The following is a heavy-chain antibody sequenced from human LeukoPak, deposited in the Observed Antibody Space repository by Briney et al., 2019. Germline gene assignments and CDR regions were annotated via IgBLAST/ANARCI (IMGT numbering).Heavy chain of an antibody. CDR2: ISSSSSYI. CDR3: ARDSKALGEAFDI. Sequence: GGSLRLSCAASGFTFSGYWMSWVRQAPGKGLEWVSSISSSSSYIYYADSVKGRFTISRDNAKNSLDLQMNSLRAEDTAVYYCARDSKALGEAFDIWGQGTMVTVSS. J-gene: IGHJ3*02. CDR1: GFTFSGYW. V-gene: IGHV3-21*01.